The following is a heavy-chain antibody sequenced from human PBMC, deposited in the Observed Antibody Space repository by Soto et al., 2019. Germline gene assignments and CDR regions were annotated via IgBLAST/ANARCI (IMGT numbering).Heavy chain of an antibody. CDR2: ISGSGGST. J-gene: IGHJ6*03. CDR3: AKEGGGSSGWYAGYYYYMDV. CDR1: GFTFSSYA. Sequence: PGGSLRLSCAASGFTFSSYAMSWVRQAPGKGLEWVSAISGSGGSTYYADSVKGRFTISRDNSKNTLYLQMNSLRAEDTAVYYCAKEGGGSSGWYAGYYYYMDVWGKGTTVTVSS. V-gene: IGHV3-23*01. D-gene: IGHD6-19*01.